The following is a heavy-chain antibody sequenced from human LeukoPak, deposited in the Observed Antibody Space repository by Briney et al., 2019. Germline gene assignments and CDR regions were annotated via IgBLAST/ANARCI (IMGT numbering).Heavy chain of an antibody. CDR1: GGSFSGYY. Sequence: SETLSLTCAVYGGSFSGYYWSWIRQPPGKGLEWIGYIYYSGSTNYNPSLKSRVTISVDTSKNQFSLKLSSVTATDTAVYYCARRGDYWGQGTLVTVSS. J-gene: IGHJ4*02. CDR3: ARRGDY. D-gene: IGHD3-16*01. CDR2: IYYSGST. V-gene: IGHV4-59*08.